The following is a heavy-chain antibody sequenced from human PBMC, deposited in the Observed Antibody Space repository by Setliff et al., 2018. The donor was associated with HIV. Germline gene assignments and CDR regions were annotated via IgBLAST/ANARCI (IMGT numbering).Heavy chain of an antibody. J-gene: IGHJ4*02. D-gene: IGHD3-10*01. CDR2: ISSSSSTI. CDR3: ARGSTMVRGVSDY. Sequence: GGSLRLSCAASGFTFSSYSMNWVRQAPGKGLEWVSYISSSSSTIYYADSVKGRFTISRDNAKNSLYLQMNSLRAEDTAVYYCARGSTMVRGVSDYWGQGTLVTVSS. V-gene: IGHV3-48*04. CDR1: GFTFSSYS.